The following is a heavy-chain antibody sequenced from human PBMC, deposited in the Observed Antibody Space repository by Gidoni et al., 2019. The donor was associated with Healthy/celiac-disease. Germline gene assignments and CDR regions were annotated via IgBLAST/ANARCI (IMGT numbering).Heavy chain of an antibody. CDR2: IEPSDSYT. Sequence: EVQRVQSGAEVKKPGESLRISCKGSGYSFTSYWISGVRQMPGKGLEWMGRIEPSDSYTTYSQSFQGHVTISADKDISTAYLQWSSLKASDTAMYYCASLPVDTAMVTDYYYYGMDVWGQGTTVTVSS. CDR1: GYSFTSYW. D-gene: IGHD5-18*01. J-gene: IGHJ6*02. V-gene: IGHV5-10-1*03. CDR3: ASLPVDTAMVTDYYYYGMDV.